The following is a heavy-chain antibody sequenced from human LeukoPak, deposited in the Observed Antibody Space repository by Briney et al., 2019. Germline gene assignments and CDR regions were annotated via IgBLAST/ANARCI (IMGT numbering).Heavy chain of an antibody. CDR3: ARDIGLDYGMDV. CDR1: GFTFSSYF. V-gene: IGHV3-21*01. CDR2: ISNINTYI. J-gene: IGHJ6*02. Sequence: PGGSLRLSCAASGFTFSSYFMNGVRQARGKGLEWVSSISNINTYIKYADSVKGRFTISRDNAKNSLYLQMNSLRAEDTAVYYCARDIGLDYGMDVWGQGTTVTVSS. D-gene: IGHD2-8*01.